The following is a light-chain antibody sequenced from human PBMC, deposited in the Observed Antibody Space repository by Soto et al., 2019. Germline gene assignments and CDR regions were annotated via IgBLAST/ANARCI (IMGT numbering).Light chain of an antibody. V-gene: IGLV2-23*02. CDR1: SSDVGSYNL. J-gene: IGLJ1*01. Sequence: ALTQPASVSWTPGQSITISCTGTSSDVGSYNLVSWYQQHPGKAPKVMIYEVSKRPSGVSNRFSGSKSGNTASLTISGLQAEDEADYYCCSYGGSYVFGPGTKVTVL. CDR2: EVS. CDR3: CSYGGSYV.